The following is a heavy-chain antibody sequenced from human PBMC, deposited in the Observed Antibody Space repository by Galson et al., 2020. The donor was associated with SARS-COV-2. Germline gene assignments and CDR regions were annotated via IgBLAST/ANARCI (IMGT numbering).Heavy chain of an antibody. V-gene: IGHV3-7*03. CDR3: ARVVGAYDYGDY. D-gene: IGHD4-17*01. CDR1: GFTLSSYW. Sequence: GGSLRLSCAASGFTLSSYWMSWVRQAPGKGLQWVANIKQDGSEKYYVDSVEGRFTISRDNAKNSLYLQMNSLRADDTAVYYCARVVGAYDYGDYWGQGTLVTVSS. CDR2: IKQDGSEK. J-gene: IGHJ4*02.